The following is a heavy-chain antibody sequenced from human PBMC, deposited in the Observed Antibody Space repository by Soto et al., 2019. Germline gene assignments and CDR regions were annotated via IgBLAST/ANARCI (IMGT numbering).Heavy chain of an antibody. CDR3: ARAPHFYESSGYYYYYGMDV. Sequence: ASVKVSCKASGYTFTSYDINWVRQATGQGLEWMGWMNPNSGNTGYAQKFQGRVTMTRNTSISTAYMELSSLRSEDTAVYYCARAPHFYESSGYYYYYGMDVWGQGTTVTVSS. J-gene: IGHJ6*02. D-gene: IGHD3-22*01. CDR2: MNPNSGNT. CDR1: GYTFTSYD. V-gene: IGHV1-8*01.